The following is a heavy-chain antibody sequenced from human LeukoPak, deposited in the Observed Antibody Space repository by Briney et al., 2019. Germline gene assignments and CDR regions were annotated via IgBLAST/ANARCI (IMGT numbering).Heavy chain of an antibody. CDR2: INHSGST. D-gene: IGHD1-26*01. CDR1: GGSFSGYY. J-gene: IGHJ6*03. Sequence: PSETLSLTCAVYGGSFSGYYWSWIRQPPGKGLEWIGEINHSGSTNYNPSLKSRVTISVDTSKNQFSLKLSSVTAADTAVYYCASLARMIVGATRGGYYYMDVWGKGTTVTVSS. V-gene: IGHV4-34*01. CDR3: ASLARMIVGATRGGYYYMDV.